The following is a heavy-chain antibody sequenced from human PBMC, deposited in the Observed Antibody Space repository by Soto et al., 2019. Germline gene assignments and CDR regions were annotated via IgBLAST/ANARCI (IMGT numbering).Heavy chain of an antibody. Sequence: SETLSLTCAVYGGSFSGYYWSWIRQPPGKGLEWIGEINHSGSTNYNPSLKSRVTISVDTSKNQFSLKLSSVTAADTAVYYCERAPLHGDLDYWGQGTLVTVYS. CDR3: ERAPLHGDLDY. D-gene: IGHD4-17*01. CDR1: GGSFSGYY. V-gene: IGHV4-34*01. J-gene: IGHJ4*02. CDR2: INHSGST.